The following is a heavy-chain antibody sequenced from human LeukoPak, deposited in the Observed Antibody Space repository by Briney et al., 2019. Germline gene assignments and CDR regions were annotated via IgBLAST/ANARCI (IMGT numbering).Heavy chain of an antibody. J-gene: IGHJ4*02. V-gene: IGHV1-18*01. Sequence: ASVKVSCKASGYTFTDFGIIWVRQAPGQGLEWLGWISAYNGDTNYAQQLQGRVTMTTDTSTSTAYMEVRSLRSDDTAVYYCTRDLGVDTTMIFFDYWGQGSLVTVSS. D-gene: IGHD5-18*01. CDR2: ISAYNGDT. CDR3: TRDLGVDTTMIFFDY. CDR1: GYTFTDFG.